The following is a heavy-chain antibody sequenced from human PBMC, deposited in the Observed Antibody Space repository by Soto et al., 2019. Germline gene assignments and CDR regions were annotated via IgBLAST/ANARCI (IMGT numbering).Heavy chain of an antibody. J-gene: IGHJ4*02. D-gene: IGHD4-17*01. V-gene: IGHV4-59*01. CDR3: ARSTRDYGDYYFDY. CDR1: GGSISSYY. CDR2: IYYSGST. Sequence: SETLSLTCTVSGGSISSYYWSWIRQPPGKGLEWIGYIYYSGSTNYNPSLKSRVTISVDTSKNQFSLKLSSVTAADTAVYYCARSTRDYGDYYFDYWGQGTLVTVSS.